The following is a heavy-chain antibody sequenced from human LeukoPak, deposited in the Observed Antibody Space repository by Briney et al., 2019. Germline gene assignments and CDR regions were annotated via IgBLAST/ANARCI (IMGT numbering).Heavy chain of an antibody. Sequence: PSGTLSLTCGVSGGSISNTNWWTWVRPPPGKGLEWIGEIYHSGSTNYNPSLKSRVTISVDKSKNQFSLKLSSVTAADTAVYYCARTSRINMVLDPWGQGTLVTVSS. V-gene: IGHV4-4*02. D-gene: IGHD3-10*01. CDR1: GGSISNTNW. CDR3: ARTSRINMVLDP. J-gene: IGHJ5*02. CDR2: IYHSGST.